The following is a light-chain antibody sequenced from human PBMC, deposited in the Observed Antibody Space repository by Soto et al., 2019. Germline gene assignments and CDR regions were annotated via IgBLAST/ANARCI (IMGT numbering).Light chain of an antibody. Sequence: IVLTQSPGTLSLSPGERAILSCRASQSINNRYLAWYQQMPGRAPRLLIHGASSRAAGIPDRFSGSGSGTDFTLTINRLEPEDFALYYCQQYHNLWTFGQGTEVEIK. CDR1: QSINNRY. J-gene: IGKJ1*01. CDR3: QQYHNLWT. CDR2: GAS. V-gene: IGKV3-20*01.